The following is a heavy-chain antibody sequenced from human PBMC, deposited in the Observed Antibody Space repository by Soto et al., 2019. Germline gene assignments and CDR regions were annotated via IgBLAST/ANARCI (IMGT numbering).Heavy chain of an antibody. Sequence: QVQLVQSGAEVKKPGASVKVSCKASGYTFSSYGISWVRQAPGQGLEWMGWISAYNVNTNYARKLQGRVTMTTDTSTSTAYMEVRSLRSDDTAVYYCARSIAAAVDLDYWGQGTLVTVSS. CDR1: GYTFSSYG. D-gene: IGHD6-13*01. CDR3: ARSIAAAVDLDY. CDR2: ISAYNVNT. J-gene: IGHJ4*02. V-gene: IGHV1-18*01.